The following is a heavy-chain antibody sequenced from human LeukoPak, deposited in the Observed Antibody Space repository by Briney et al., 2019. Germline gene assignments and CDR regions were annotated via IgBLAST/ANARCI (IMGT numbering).Heavy chain of an antibody. D-gene: IGHD2/OR15-2a*01. CDR3: ARGFYDPFDR. CDR1: GASVSSSH. CDR2: VDYNGST. V-gene: IGHV4-59*02. Sequence: SETLSLTCSVSGASVSSSHWNWIRQSPGKGLEWIANVDYNGSTKYNPSLRGRGTMSLDTSKNQFHLKLESVAAADTARYFCARGFYDPFDRWGQGTLVTVSS. J-gene: IGHJ5*02.